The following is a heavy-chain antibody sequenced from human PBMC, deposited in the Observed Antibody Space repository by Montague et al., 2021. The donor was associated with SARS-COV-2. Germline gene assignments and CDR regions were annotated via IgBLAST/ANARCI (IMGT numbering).Heavy chain of an antibody. V-gene: IGHV4-39*02. D-gene: IGHD2/OR15-2a*01. Sequence: SETLSLTCSVSGDPISHSSFYWGWIRQPPGKGLEWIGRIYYSGSSSYNPSLKSRVTISIDTSKNQFSLKLSSVTAADTAVYYCARDDFRWDFDCWGQGTLVTVSS. CDR2: IYYSGSS. J-gene: IGHJ4*02. CDR3: ARDDFRWDFDC. CDR1: GDPISHSSFY.